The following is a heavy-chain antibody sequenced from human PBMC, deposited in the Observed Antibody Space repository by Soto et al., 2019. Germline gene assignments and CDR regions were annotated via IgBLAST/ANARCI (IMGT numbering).Heavy chain of an antibody. J-gene: IGHJ6*02. CDR3: VRAQWSPGFYYGMDV. CDR1: GFTVSDHY. CDR2: SRNRANSYTT. Sequence: SLRLTCAASGFTVSDHYMDWVRQAPGKGLEWVGRSRNRANSYTTEYAASVKGRFTISRDESKNSLNLQMNSLKTEDTALFYCVRAQWSPGFYYGMDVWGQGTTVTVSS. V-gene: IGHV3-72*01. D-gene: IGHD2-15*01.